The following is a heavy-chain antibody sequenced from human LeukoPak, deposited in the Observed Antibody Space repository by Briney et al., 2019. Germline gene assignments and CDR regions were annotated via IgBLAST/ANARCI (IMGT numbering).Heavy chain of an antibody. CDR2: IYHSGST. CDR3: ARDTGSYCSSTSCVGG. J-gene: IGHJ4*02. CDR1: GGSISSGGYY. V-gene: IGHV4-30-2*01. D-gene: IGHD2-2*01. Sequence: PSQTLSLTCTVSGGSISSGGYYWSWIRQPPGKGLEWIGYIYHSGSTYHNPSLKSRVTISVDRSENQFSLKLSSVTAADTAVYYCARDTGSYCSSTSCVGGWGQGTLVTVSS.